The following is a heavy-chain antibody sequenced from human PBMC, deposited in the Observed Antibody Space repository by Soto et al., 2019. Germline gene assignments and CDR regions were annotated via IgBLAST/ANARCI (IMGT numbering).Heavy chain of an antibody. V-gene: IGHV6-1*01. CDR1: GDSVSSNSAT. J-gene: IGHJ5*02. CDR2: TYYRSKWFN. CDR3: AGGRDGLALPLFDP. Sequence: QVQLQQSGPGLVKPSQTLSLTCAISGDSVSSNSATWNWIRQSPSSGLEWLGRTYYRSKWFNEYAVSVKSRITILPDTSNNQFSQQLNSVAPEDTAVYFCAGGRDGLALPLFDPWGQGTLVTGSS. D-gene: IGHD1-7*01.